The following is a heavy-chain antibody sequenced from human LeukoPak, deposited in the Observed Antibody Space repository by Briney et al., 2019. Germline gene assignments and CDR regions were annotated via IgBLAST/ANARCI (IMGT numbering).Heavy chain of an antibody. Sequence: GGSLRLSCAASGFTFSSYAMSWVRQAPGKGLEWVSYISSSSSTIYYADSVKGRFTISRDNAKNSLYLQMNSLRAEDTAVYYCARVPLRDYYYGMDVWGQGTTVTVSS. CDR2: ISSSSSTI. J-gene: IGHJ6*02. CDR1: GFTFSSYA. V-gene: IGHV3-48*01. CDR3: ARVPLRDYYYGMDV.